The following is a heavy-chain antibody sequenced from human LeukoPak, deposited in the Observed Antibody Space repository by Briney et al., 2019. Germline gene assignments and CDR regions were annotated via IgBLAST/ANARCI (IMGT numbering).Heavy chain of an antibody. CDR2: IYPGDSDT. CDR1: STSYR. CDR3: ARRRYVDY. J-gene: IGHJ4*02. V-gene: IGHV5-51*01. Sequence: STSYRVYISREVLAKKQEWMGIIYPGDSDTRYSPSFQGQVTISPDKSISTAYLQWSSLKASDTAMYYCARRRYVDYWGEGTLVTVSS.